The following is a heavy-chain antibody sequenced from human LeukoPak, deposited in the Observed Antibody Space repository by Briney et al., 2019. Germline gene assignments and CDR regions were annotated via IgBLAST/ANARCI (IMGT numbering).Heavy chain of an antibody. V-gene: IGHV3-7*01. CDR3: ERVRPGDADS. D-gene: IGHD1-26*01. CDR1: RCAGRDCW. Sequence: SLSGSCAAARCAGRDCWTSWVPQHPEKGLEWVASISQDGGGTYYGDSVKGRFTISRDNAKNSLYLQMNSLRADDTAVYYCERVRPGDADSWGQGTLVSVSS. J-gene: IGHJ5*01. CDR2: ISQDGGGT.